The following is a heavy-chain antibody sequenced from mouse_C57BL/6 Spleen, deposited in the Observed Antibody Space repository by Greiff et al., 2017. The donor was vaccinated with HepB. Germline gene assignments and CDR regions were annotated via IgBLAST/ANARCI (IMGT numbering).Heavy chain of an antibody. CDR1: GYTFTSYW. CDR2: IDPSDSYT. CDR3: SRKGNYGNSAWFAY. J-gene: IGHJ3*01. V-gene: IGHV1-50*01. D-gene: IGHD2-1*01. Sequence: QVQLQQSGAELVKPGASVKLSCKASGYTFTSYWMQWVKQRPGQGLEWIGGIDPSDSYTNYNQKFKGKATLTVDTSTNTAYLQLSSLTSEDAAVYYCSRKGNYGNSAWFAYWGQGTLVTVSA.